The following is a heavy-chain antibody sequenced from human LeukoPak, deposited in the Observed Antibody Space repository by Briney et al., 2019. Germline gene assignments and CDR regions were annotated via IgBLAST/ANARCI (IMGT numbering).Heavy chain of an antibody. CDR1: GFTFSSYS. V-gene: IGHV3-21*04. CDR2: ISSSSSYI. J-gene: IGHJ4*02. D-gene: IGHD3-10*01. CDR3: AKSMVRGVPQYFDY. Sequence: KAGGSLRLSCAASGFTFSSYSMNWVRQAPGKGLEWVSSISSSSSYIYYADSVKGRFTISRDNSKNTLYLQMNSLRAEDTAVYYCAKSMVRGVPQYFDYWGQGTLVTVSS.